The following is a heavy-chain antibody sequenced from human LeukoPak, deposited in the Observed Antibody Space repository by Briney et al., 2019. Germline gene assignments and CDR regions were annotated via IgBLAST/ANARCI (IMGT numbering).Heavy chain of an antibody. CDR1: GFTFSSYE. Sequence: GGSLRLSCAASGFTFSSYEMNWVRQAPGKGLEWVANIKQDGSEKYYVDSVKGRFTISRDNAKNSLYLQMNSLRAEDTAVYYCARDGVATDKAFDCWGQGTLVTVSS. J-gene: IGHJ4*02. V-gene: IGHV3-7*01. CDR2: IKQDGSEK. D-gene: IGHD5-12*01. CDR3: ARDGVATDKAFDC.